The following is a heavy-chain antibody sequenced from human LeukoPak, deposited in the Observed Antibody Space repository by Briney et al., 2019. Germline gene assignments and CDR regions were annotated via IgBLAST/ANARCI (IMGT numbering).Heavy chain of an antibody. CDR3: AKALRYSSSSGSNY. Sequence: PGGSLRLSCAASGFTFSSYATSWVRQAPGKGLEWVSAISGSGGSTYYADSVKGRFTISRDNSKNTLYLQMNSLRAEDTAVYYCAKALRYSSSSGSNYWGQGTLVTVSS. V-gene: IGHV3-23*01. D-gene: IGHD6-6*01. J-gene: IGHJ4*02. CDR1: GFTFSSYA. CDR2: ISGSGGST.